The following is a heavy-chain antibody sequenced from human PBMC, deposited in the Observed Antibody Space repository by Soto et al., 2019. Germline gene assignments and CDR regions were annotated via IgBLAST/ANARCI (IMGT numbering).Heavy chain of an antibody. CDR2: INPKSGGT. J-gene: IGHJ6*02. Sequence: QVQLVQSGAEVKKPGASVKVSCKASGYSFTDYHIHWVRQAPGQGLEWLGRINPKSGGTSTAQKLEGCVTMTTDKSISTASMELTRLTSDDTAIYYCARGDSTDCSNGVCSFFYNHDMDVWGQGTTVTVSS. V-gene: IGHV1-2*04. CDR3: ARGDSTDCSNGVCSFFYNHDMDV. CDR1: GYSFTDYH. D-gene: IGHD2-8*01.